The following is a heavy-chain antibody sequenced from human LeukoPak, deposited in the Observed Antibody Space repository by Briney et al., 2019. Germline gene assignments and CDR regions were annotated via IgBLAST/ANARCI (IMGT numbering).Heavy chain of an antibody. J-gene: IGHJ4*02. V-gene: IGHV4-4*02. CDR3: ARVNYGSATKEDY. Sequence: SETLSLTCAVSGGSINSSNWWSWVRQPPGKGLEWIGEIYHSETTNYNPSLESRVTISVDKSKNQFSLKLSSVTAADTAVYYCARVNYGSATKEDYWGQGTLVTVSS. CDR1: GGSINSSNW. D-gene: IGHD3-10*01. CDR2: IYHSETT.